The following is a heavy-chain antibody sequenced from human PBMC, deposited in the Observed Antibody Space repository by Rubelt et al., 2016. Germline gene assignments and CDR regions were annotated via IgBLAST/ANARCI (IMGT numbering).Heavy chain of an antibody. V-gene: IGHV4-34*01. CDR3: ARGMPAVGEGRSGMDV. Sequence: QVQLQQWGAGLLKPSETLSLTCAVYGGSFSGYYWRWIRQPPGKGLEWIGEINHSGSTNYNPSLKSRVPSSVDPSMTQFSLKLSSVTAADTAVYYCARGMPAVGEGRSGMDVWGQGTTVTVSS. CDR1: GGSFSGYY. D-gene: IGHD4-17*01. J-gene: IGHJ6*02. CDR2: INHSGST.